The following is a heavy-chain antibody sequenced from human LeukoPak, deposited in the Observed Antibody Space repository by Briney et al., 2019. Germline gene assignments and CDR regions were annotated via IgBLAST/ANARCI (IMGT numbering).Heavy chain of an antibody. CDR2: ISGSGGST. D-gene: IGHD1-26*01. V-gene: IGHV3-23*01. J-gene: IGHJ5*02. CDR1: GFTFSSYA. Sequence: TGGSLRLSCAASGFTFSSYAMSWVRQAPGKGLEWVSTISGSGGSTYYADSVKGRFTISRDNSKNTLYLQMNSLRAEDAALYYCADNHGGGSNSPLNWFDPWGQGTLVTVSS. CDR3: ADNHGGGSNSPLNWFDP.